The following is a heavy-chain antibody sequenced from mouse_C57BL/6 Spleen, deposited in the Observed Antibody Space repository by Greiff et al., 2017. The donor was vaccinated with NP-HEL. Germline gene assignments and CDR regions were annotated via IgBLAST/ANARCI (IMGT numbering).Heavy chain of an antibody. CDR1: GFNIKDDY. D-gene: IGHD2-5*01. J-gene: IGHJ3*01. V-gene: IGHV14-4*01. CDR2: IDPENGDT. Sequence: VQLQQSGAELVRPGASVKLSCTASGFNIKDDYMHWVKQRPEQGLEWIGWIDPENGDTEYASKFQGKATITADTSSNTAYLQLSSQTSEDTAVYYCTRNSKGFADWGQGTLVTVSA. CDR3: TRNSKGFAD.